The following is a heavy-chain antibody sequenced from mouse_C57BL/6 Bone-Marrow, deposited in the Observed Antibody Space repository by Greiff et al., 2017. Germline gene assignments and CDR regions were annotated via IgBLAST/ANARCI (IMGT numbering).Heavy chain of an antibody. J-gene: IGHJ1*03. CDR1: GYTFTNYW. CDR3: AREGRRYSNYDWYFDV. D-gene: IGHD2-5*01. CDR2: IYPGGGYT. V-gene: IGHV1-63*01. Sequence: VQLQQSGAELVRPGTSVKMSCKASGYTFTNYWIGWAKQRPGHGLEWIGDIYPGGGYTNYNEKFKGKATLTADTSSSTAYMQFSSLTSEDSAIYYCAREGRRYSNYDWYFDVWGTGTTVTVSS.